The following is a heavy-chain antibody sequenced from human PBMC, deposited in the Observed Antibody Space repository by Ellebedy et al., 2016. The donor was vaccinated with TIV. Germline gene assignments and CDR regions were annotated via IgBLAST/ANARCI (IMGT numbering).Heavy chain of an antibody. Sequence: MPSETLSLTCTVSGDSFSGYYWSWLRQPPGKEMEWIGYVNGRSNFHPSLRSRVPISIDTSKSQLSLKMTSVNAADTAVYYCARMPIGTYSFGWFDTWGRGNLVTVSS. J-gene: IGHJ5*02. V-gene: IGHV4-59*01. CDR2: VNGRS. CDR1: GDSFSGYY. CDR3: ARMPIGTYSFGWFDT. D-gene: IGHD2-15*01.